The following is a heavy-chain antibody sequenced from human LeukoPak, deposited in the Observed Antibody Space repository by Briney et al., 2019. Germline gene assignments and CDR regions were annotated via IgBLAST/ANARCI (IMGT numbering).Heavy chain of an antibody. CDR3: ARDRVAGRYCSSTSCYTGALGY. V-gene: IGHV1-18*01. Sequence: ASVKVSCKASAYTFINYGISWVRQAPGQGLAWMGWISAHNGDTNYAQKLQGRVTMTTDTSTSTAYMELRSLRSDDTAVYYCARDRVAGRYCSSTSCYTGALGYWGQGTLVTVSS. CDR2: ISAHNGDT. D-gene: IGHD2-2*02. CDR1: AYTFINYG. J-gene: IGHJ4*02.